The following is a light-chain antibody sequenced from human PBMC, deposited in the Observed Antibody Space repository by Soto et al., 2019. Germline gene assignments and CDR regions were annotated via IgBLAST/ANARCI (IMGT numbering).Light chain of an antibody. CDR1: QSHVYSDVTTN. CDR2: DIS. V-gene: IGKV2-30*01. CDR3: QQYNKWPFS. J-gene: IGKJ5*01. Sequence: VLVSQSPLSLPVTIGQPASISCRSSQSHVYSDVTTNFAWYQQKRGQAPRLLVYDISIRATGVPARFSGSGSETDFTLSISGLQSEDFAVYFCQQYNKWPFSFGQGTRLEIK.